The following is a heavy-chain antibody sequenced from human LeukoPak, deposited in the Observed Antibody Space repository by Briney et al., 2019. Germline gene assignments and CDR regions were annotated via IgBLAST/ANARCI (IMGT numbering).Heavy chain of an antibody. V-gene: IGHV4-61*02. CDR3: ARLIGLGEVSPYFDF. J-gene: IGHJ4*02. CDR1: GDSISSGDYY. Sequence: SETLSLTCTVSGDSISSGDYYWSWIRRPAGKGLEWIGRISSSGSTHYNPSLRSRVTISVDTSKSQFSLKLNSVTAPDTAVYYCARLIGLGEVSPYFDFWGQGRLVTVSS. D-gene: IGHD3-16*02. CDR2: ISSSGST.